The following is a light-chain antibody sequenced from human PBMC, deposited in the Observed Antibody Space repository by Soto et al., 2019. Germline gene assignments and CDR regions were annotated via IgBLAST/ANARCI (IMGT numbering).Light chain of an antibody. J-gene: IGKJ4*01. CDR3: QQYNNWPPLT. V-gene: IGKV3-15*01. Sequence: EIVMTQSPVTLSVSPGEGATLSCRASQSINSNLAWYQQKPGQAPSLLIYGAFTRATGIPARFSGTGSGTEFTLTISSLQSEDFAVYYCQQYNNWPPLTFGGGTKVDIK. CDR1: QSINSN. CDR2: GAF.